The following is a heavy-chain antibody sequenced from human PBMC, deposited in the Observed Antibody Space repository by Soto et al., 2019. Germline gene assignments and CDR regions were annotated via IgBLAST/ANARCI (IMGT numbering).Heavy chain of an antibody. J-gene: IGHJ6*02. D-gene: IGHD2-15*01. V-gene: IGHV4-59*01. CDR1: GGSISSYY. CDR2: IYYSGST. CDR3: ARDQVVVAATSYYYYGMDV. Sequence: SDTLSLTCTVSGGSISSYYWSWIRQPPGKGLEWNGYIYYSGSTNYNPSLKSRVTISVDTSKNQFSLKLSSVTAADTAVYCCARDQVVVAATSYYYYGMDVWGQGTTVTVSS.